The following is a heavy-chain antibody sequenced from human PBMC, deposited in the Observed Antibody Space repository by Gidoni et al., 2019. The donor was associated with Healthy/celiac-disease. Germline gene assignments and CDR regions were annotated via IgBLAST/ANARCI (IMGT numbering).Heavy chain of an antibody. J-gene: IGHJ4*02. CDR1: DSTFSSYA. CDR2: IIPIFGKA. V-gene: IGHV1-69*01. CDR3: ESRSSRSWHEIDY. D-gene: IGHD6-13*01. Sequence: HVQLVQTGAEVTKPGCSVKVSCKSTDSTFSSYAIGWVRQAPGQGLEWMVVIIPIFGKANYAQKFQGRVTMTAAEFTSTAYMALSSLRSDDTAVYYCESRSSRSWHEIDYWGQGTLVTVSS.